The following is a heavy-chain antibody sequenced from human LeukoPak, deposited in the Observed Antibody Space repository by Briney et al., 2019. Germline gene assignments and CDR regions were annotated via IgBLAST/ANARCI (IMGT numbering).Heavy chain of an antibody. CDR3: AKDPKEVVVVLLLDY. D-gene: IGHD2-15*01. V-gene: IGHV3-20*04. CDR2: IKWNGGST. Sequence: AGGSLRLSCAASGFTFDDYGMSWVRQAPGKGLEWVSSIKWNGGSTGYADSVKGRFTISRDNSKNTLYLQMNSLRAEDTAVYYCAKDPKEVVVVLLLDYWGQGTLVTVSS. CDR1: GFTFDDYG. J-gene: IGHJ4*02.